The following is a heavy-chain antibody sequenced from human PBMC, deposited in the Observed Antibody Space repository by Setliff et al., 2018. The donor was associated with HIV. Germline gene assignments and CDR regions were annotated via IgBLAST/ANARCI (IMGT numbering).Heavy chain of an antibody. J-gene: IGHJ4*02. D-gene: IGHD3-22*01. CDR2: IFSNDEK. V-gene: IGHV2-26*01. CDR1: GASISSSPYY. Sequence: ETLSLTCSVSGASISSSPYYWAWIRQPPGKALEWLAHIFSNDEKSYSTSLKSRLTISKDTSKSQVVLTMTNMDPVDTATYYCARTYYYDSSGYYSSFDYWGQGTLVTVSS. CDR3: ARTYYYDSSGYYSSFDY.